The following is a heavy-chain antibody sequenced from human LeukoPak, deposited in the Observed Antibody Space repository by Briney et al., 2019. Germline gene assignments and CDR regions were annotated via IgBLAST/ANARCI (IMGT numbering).Heavy chain of an antibody. Sequence: GGSLRLSCSASGFTFSTYAMSWVRQAPGKGLEWVSSISSSSSYIYYADSVKGRFTISRDNAKNSLYLQMNSLRAEDTAVYYCARATGSYYSLGYWGQGTLVTVSS. CDR1: GFTFSTYA. J-gene: IGHJ4*02. CDR3: ARATGSYYSLGY. V-gene: IGHV3-21*01. D-gene: IGHD1-26*01. CDR2: ISSSSSYI.